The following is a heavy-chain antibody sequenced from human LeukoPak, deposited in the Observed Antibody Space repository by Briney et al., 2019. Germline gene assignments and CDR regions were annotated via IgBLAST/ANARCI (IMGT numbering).Heavy chain of an antibody. Sequence: PSETLSLTCTVSGGSISSDYWSWIRQPPGKGLEWIGYIYYSGSTNYNPSLKSRVTISVDTSKNQFSLKLNSVTAADTAVYYCARDRITMVRGALRYYGMDVWGQGTTVTVSS. CDR2: IYYSGST. D-gene: IGHD3-10*01. J-gene: IGHJ6*02. CDR1: GGSISSDY. CDR3: ARDRITMVRGALRYYGMDV. V-gene: IGHV4-59*01.